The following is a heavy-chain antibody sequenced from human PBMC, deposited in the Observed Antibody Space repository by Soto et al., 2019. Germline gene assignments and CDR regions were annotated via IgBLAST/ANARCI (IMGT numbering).Heavy chain of an antibody. V-gene: IGHV4-30-4*01. CDR2: ISNNGRT. Sequence: QVQLQESGPGLVKPSETLSLTCTVSGDSINSDYYYWSWIRQPPGKGLEWIGYISNNGRTNYSPSLKSRITISIDTSKNQFSLRLRSVTAADTAVYYCAREWGDCGDGSCYLPFFGYWGLGSLVTVSS. D-gene: IGHD2-15*01. CDR1: GDSINSDYYY. J-gene: IGHJ4*02. CDR3: AREWGDCGDGSCYLPFFGY.